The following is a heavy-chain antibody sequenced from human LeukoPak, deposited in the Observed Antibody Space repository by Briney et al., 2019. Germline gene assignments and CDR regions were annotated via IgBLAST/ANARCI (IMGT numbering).Heavy chain of an antibody. CDR3: ARGEFGELYYDFWSGYPSTGQFDY. CDR1: GFTFSSYS. D-gene: IGHD3-3*01. J-gene: IGHJ4*02. CDR2: ISSSSSYI. V-gene: IGHV3-21*01. Sequence: PGGSLRLSCAASGFTFSSYSVNWVRRAPGKGLEWVSSISSSSSYIYYADSVKGRFTISRDNAKNSLYLQMNSLRAEDTAVYYSARGEFGELYYDFWSGYPSTGQFDYWGQGTLVTVSS.